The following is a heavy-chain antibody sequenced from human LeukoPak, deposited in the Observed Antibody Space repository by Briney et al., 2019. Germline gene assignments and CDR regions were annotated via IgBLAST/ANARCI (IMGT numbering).Heavy chain of an antibody. Sequence: ASVRVSYTPSVYTFTNHGISWVRQAPGQGLEGMGWISAYNGNTTHAQKLQGRVTMTTDTSTSTAYMELRSLRSDDTAVYYCARLASGYDSDVFDYWGQGTLVTVSS. V-gene: IGHV1-18*04. CDR3: ARLASGYDSDVFDY. CDR1: VYTFTNHG. CDR2: ISAYNGNT. J-gene: IGHJ4*02. D-gene: IGHD5-12*01.